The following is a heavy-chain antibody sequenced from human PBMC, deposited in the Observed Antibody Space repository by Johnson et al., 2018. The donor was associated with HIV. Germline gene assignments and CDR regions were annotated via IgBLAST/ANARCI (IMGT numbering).Heavy chain of an antibody. V-gene: IGHV3-13*01. CDR2: IGAAGDT. Sequence: VQLVESGGGLVQPGESLRLSCAASGFTFSTYDMHWVRQTTGKGLEWVSAIGAAGDTYYADSVKGRFTISRDNSKNTLYLQMNSLRAEDTAVYYCANIAVVYAFDIWGQGTMVTVSS. D-gene: IGHD6-19*01. J-gene: IGHJ3*02. CDR1: GFTFSTYD. CDR3: ANIAVVYAFDI.